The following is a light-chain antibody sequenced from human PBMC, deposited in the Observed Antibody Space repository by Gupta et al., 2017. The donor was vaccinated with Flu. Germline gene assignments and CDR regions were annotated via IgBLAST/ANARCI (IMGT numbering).Light chain of an antibody. CDR1: QSVVYDAGDKNY. V-gene: IGKV4-1*01. CDR3: QQAYGIPLT. CDR2: WAA. Sequence: SLGERATINCKSSQSVVYDAGDKNYLSWYQQKPGQPPKVIIKWAAIRESGVPGRLSGSGSGTDFTLTINSRQEEDVAVYYGQQAYGIPLTFGGGTKVE. J-gene: IGKJ4*01.